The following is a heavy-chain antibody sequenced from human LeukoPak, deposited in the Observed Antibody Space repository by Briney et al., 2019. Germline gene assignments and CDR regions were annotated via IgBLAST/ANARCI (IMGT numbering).Heavy chain of an antibody. V-gene: IGHV4-31*03. Sequence: PSETLSLTCTVSGGSISSGGYYWSWIRQHPGRGLEWIGYIYYSGTTYYNPSLKSRVTISVDTSKNQFSLKLSSVTAADTAVYYCASLDSGGYLRLDYWGQGTLVTVSS. CDR3: ASLDSGGYLRLDY. J-gene: IGHJ4*02. D-gene: IGHD1-26*01. CDR1: GGSISSGGYY. CDR2: IYYSGTT.